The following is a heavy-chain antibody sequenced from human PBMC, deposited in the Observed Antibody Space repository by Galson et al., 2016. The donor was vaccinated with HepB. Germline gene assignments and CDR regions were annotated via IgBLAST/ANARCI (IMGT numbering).Heavy chain of an antibody. CDR1: GFTFSGYT. CDR3: ARSGANSVYGGRVIEYYYYYGMDV. Sequence: SLRLSCAASGFTFSGYTMNWVRQTPEKELEWVSSITSSSGYIYYADSLKGRFTISRDNAKNSLYLQMNSLRAEDTAVYYCARSGANSVYGGRVIEYYYYYGMDVWGQGTTVTVSS. CDR2: ITSSSGYI. V-gene: IGHV3-21*01. J-gene: IGHJ6*02. D-gene: IGHD2-8*01.